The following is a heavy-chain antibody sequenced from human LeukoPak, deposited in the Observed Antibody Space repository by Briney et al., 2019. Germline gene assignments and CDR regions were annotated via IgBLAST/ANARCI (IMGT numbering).Heavy chain of an antibody. CDR2: IKQGGSEK. Sequence: GGSLRLSCAASGFIFSSYWMSWVRQAPGKGLEWVANIKQGGSEKYYVDSVKGRFTISRDNAKNSLYLQMNSLRGDDTAVYYCARFYGDSTHDFDYWGQGPLVTVSS. CDR1: GFIFSSYW. V-gene: IGHV3-7*01. D-gene: IGHD4-17*01. J-gene: IGHJ4*02. CDR3: ARFYGDSTHDFDY.